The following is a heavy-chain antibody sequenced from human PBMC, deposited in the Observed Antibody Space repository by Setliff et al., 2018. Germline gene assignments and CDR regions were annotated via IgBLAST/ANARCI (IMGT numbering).Heavy chain of an antibody. D-gene: IGHD6-19*01. CDR3: VRTDYSDGRYSMDV. J-gene: IGHJ6*03. CDR1: GFTVSSNY. Sequence: SETLSLSCDASGFTVSSNYMSWVRQPPEKGLEWIGEINHSGNTNYNPSLKSRVTISVDKSTNQFSLKLNSVTAADTAVYYCVRTDYSDGRYSMDVWGKGTTVTVSS. CDR2: INHSGNT. V-gene: IGHV4-4*02.